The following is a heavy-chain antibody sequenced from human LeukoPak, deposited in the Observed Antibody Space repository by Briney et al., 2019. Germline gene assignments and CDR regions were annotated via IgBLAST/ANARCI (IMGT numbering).Heavy chain of an antibody. CDR2: IYYSGST. Sequence: SETLSLTCAVYGGSFSGYYWSWLRQPPGKGLEWIGSIYYSGSTNYNSSLKSRVTISADTSKNQFSLKLSSVTAADTALYYCARLTDDSSGYLEYWGQGTLVTVSS. J-gene: IGHJ4*02. V-gene: IGHV4-34*01. D-gene: IGHD3-22*01. CDR3: ARLTDDSSGYLEY. CDR1: GGSFSGYY.